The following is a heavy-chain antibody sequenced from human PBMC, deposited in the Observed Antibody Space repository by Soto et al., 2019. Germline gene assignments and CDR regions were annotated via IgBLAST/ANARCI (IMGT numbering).Heavy chain of an antibody. CDR2: ISYDGSNK. V-gene: IGHV3-30-3*01. CDR1: GFTFSSYA. D-gene: IGHD4-17*01. CDR3: ARDHGDYYGSYVDY. Sequence: QVQLVESGGGVVQPGRSLRLSCAASGFTFSSYAMHWVRQAPGKGLEWVAVISYDGSNKYYADSVKGRFTISRDNSKNMLYLQMNSLRAEDTAVYYCARDHGDYYGSYVDYWGQGTLVTVSS. J-gene: IGHJ4*02.